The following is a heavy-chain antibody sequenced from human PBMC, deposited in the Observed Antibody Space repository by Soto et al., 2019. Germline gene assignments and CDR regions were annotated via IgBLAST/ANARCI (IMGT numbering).Heavy chain of an antibody. J-gene: IGHJ4*02. V-gene: IGHV3-53*01. Sequence: PGGSLRLSCAASGFTVSSNYMSWVRQAPGKGLQWVSVIYSSGSTYYEDSVKGRFTISRDNPKNTLYLQMNSLRVEDTAVYYCARENSYPYFDFWGQGTQVTVS. CDR1: GFTVSSNY. CDR2: IYSSGST. D-gene: IGHD5-18*01. CDR3: ARENSYPYFDF.